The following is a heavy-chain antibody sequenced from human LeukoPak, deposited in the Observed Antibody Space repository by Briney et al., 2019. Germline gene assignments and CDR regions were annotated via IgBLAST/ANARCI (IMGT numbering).Heavy chain of an antibody. V-gene: IGHV3-30*02. Sequence: GGSLRLSCAASGFTLSSYGMHWVRQAPGKGLEWVAFIRYDGSNKYYADSVKGRFTISRDNSKNTLYLQMNSLRAEDTAVYYCAKARIAVAGLDYWGQGTLVTVSS. CDR3: AKARIAVAGLDY. D-gene: IGHD6-19*01. CDR2: IRYDGSNK. CDR1: GFTLSSYG. J-gene: IGHJ4*02.